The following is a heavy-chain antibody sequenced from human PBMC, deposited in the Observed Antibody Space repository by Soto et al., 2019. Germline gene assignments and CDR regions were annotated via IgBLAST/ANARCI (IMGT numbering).Heavy chain of an antibody. J-gene: IGHJ6*02. CDR3: ARGPTYYDFFRGMDV. CDR1: GYSISSGYY. D-gene: IGHD3-3*01. CDR2: IYHSGST. V-gene: IGHV4-38-2*01. Sequence: SETLSLTCAVSGYSISSGYYWGWIRQPPGKGLEWIGSIYHSGSTYYNPSLKSRVTISVDTSKNQFSLKLSSVTAADTAVYYFARGPTYYDFFRGMDVWGQGTTVTVSS.